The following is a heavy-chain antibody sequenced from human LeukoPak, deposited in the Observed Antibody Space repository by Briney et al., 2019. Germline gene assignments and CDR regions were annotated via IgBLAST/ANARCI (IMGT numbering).Heavy chain of an antibody. Sequence: WASVKVSCKASGGTFSIYAICWVRQAPGQGLEWMGGIIPIFGTANYAQKFQGRVTITADKSTSTAYIELSSLRSEDTAVYYCARGRYYYGSGSYYNSGYFDYWGQGTLVTVSS. CDR3: ARGRYYYGSGSYYNSGYFDY. CDR2: IIPIFGTA. V-gene: IGHV1-69*06. D-gene: IGHD3-10*01. J-gene: IGHJ4*02. CDR1: GGTFSIYA.